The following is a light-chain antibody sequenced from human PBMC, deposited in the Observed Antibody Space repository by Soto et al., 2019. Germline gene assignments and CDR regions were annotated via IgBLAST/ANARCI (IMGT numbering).Light chain of an antibody. CDR1: QSVGSY. V-gene: IGKV3-11*01. CDR3: LLRSLGFT. Sequence: EIVMTQSPATLSLSPGERDTLSCRASQSVGSYLAWYQQKPGQAPRLLIYGASNSAPGIPARFSGSGSGTDFTLTISSLEPEDFVVYHCLLRSLGFTFGPGKKVDIK. J-gene: IGKJ3*01. CDR2: GAS.